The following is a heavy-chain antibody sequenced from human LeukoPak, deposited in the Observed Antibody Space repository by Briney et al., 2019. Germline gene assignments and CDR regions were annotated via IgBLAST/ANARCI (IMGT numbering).Heavy chain of an antibody. CDR1: GFTFSSYS. V-gene: IGHV3-21*01. CDR3: AKWSGSGNYYYYYGMDV. Sequence: GGSLRLSCAASGFTFSSYSMNWVRQAPGKGLEWVSSISSSSSYLYYADSLKGRLTISRDNAKNSLYLQMNSLRAEDTAVYYCAKWSGSGNYYYYYGMDVWGQGTTVTVSS. J-gene: IGHJ6*02. D-gene: IGHD3-10*01. CDR2: ISSSSSYL.